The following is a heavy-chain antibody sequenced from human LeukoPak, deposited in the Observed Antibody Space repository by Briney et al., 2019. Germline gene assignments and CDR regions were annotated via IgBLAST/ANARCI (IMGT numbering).Heavy chain of an antibody. V-gene: IGHV1-2*02. CDR1: GYTFSGYY. Sequence: ASVKVSCKASGYTFSGYYIHWVRQAPGQGLGWMGRINPNSGGADYAQKFQGGVTLTRDTSITTAYMELTWLRSDDTAVYFCARAGAVAGLCDYWGQGAMLTDCS. J-gene: IGHJ4*02. D-gene: IGHD6-19*01. CDR3: ARAGAVAGLCDY. CDR2: INPNSGGA.